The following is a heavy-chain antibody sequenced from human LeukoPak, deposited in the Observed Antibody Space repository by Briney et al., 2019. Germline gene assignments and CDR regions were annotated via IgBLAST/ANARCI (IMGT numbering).Heavy chain of an antibody. J-gene: IGHJ3*02. CDR1: GYTFTSYD. V-gene: IGHV1-8*02. Sequence: ASVKVSCKDYGYTFTSYDINWVRQATGQGLEWMGWMNPNSGNTGYAQKFQGRVTMTRNTSISTAYMELSSLRSEDTAVYYCARAVDTAMVDAFDIWGQGTMVTVSS. CDR3: ARAVDTAMVDAFDI. D-gene: IGHD5-18*01. CDR2: MNPNSGNT.